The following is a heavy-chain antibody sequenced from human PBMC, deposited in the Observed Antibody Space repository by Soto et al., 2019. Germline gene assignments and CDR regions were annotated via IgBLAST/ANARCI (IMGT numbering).Heavy chain of an antibody. J-gene: IGHJ6*02. CDR3: TRPALYDFWSGTKGGMDV. CDR1: GFSLTGYY. Sequence: ASVKVSCKASGFSLTGYYFHWIRAAPGQGLEWLGWINPNTGGTTYAQKFQGRVTLTWDTSINTAYMELSSLRPDDTAVYYCTRPALYDFWSGTKGGMDVWGQGTTVTVSS. D-gene: IGHD3-3*01. V-gene: IGHV1-2*02. CDR2: INPNTGGT.